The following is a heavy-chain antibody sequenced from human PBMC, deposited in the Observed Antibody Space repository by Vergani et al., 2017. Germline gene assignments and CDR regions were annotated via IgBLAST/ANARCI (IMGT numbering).Heavy chain of an antibody. CDR2: MNPNSGNT. J-gene: IGHJ5*02. CDR1: GYTFTSYD. CDR3: AGECRDFWSGYHFRWFDP. Sequence: QVQLVQSGAEVKKPGASVKVSCKASGYTFTSYDINWVRQATGQGLEWMGWMNPNSGNTGYAQKFQGRVTMTRNTSISTAYMELSSLRSEDTAVYYCAGECRDFWSGYHFRWFDPWGQGTLVTVSS. V-gene: IGHV1-8*01. D-gene: IGHD3-3*01.